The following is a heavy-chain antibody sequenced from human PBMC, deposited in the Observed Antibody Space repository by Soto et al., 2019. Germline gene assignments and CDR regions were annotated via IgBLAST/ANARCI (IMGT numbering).Heavy chain of an antibody. J-gene: IGHJ4*02. CDR3: ARVPYYYDSSGYYDDFDY. V-gene: IGHV1-69*13. Sequence: ASVKVSCKASGGTFSSYAISWVRQAPGQGLEWMGGIIPIFGTANYAQKFQGRVTITADESTSTAYMELSSLRSEDTAVYYCARVPYYYDSSGYYDDFDYWGQGTLVTVSS. CDR1: GGTFSSYA. CDR2: IIPIFGTA. D-gene: IGHD3-22*01.